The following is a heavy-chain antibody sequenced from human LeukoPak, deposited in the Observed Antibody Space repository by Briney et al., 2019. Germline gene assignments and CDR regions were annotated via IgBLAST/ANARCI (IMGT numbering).Heavy chain of an antibody. D-gene: IGHD3-10*01. CDR1: GFTFSSYA. J-gene: IGHJ4*02. CDR2: ISGSGGST. CDR3: AKEAVYYGSGSPPFYY. V-gene: IGHV3-23*01. Sequence: PGGPLRLSCAASGFTFSSYAMSWVRQAPGKGLEWVSAISGSGGSTYYADSVKGRFTISRDNSKNTLYLQMNSLRAEDTAVYYCAKEAVYYGSGSPPFYYWGQGTLVTVSS.